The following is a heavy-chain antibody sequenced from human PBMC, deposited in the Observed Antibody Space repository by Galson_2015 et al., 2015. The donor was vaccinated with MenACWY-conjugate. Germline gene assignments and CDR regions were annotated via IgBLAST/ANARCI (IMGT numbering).Heavy chain of an antibody. CDR1: GFTFSTYS. CDR3: ARVPGYSYGYYDW. Sequence: SLRLSCAASGFTFSTYSMNWVRQAPGKGLEWGSSISSSSSTIYYADSVKGRFTISRDNAKNSLYLQMNTLRDEDTAVYYCARVPGYSYGYYDWWGQGTLVTVSS. J-gene: IGHJ4*02. V-gene: IGHV3-48*02. D-gene: IGHD5-18*01. CDR2: ISSSSSTI.